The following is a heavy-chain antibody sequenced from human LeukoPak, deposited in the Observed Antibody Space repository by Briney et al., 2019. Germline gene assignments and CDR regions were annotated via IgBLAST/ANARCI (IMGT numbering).Heavy chain of an antibody. CDR2: ISGSGGST. CDR3: ARDASPYY. CDR1: GFTFSSFA. Sequence: GGSLKLSCAASGFTFSSFAMTWVRQAPGKGLEWVSGISGSGGSTYYADSVKGRFTISRDNSKNTLYLQMNSLRAEDTAVYYCARDASPYYRGQGTLVTVSS. J-gene: IGHJ4*02. V-gene: IGHV3-23*01.